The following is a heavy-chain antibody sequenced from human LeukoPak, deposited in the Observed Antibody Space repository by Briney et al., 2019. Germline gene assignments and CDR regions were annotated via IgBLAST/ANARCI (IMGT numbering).Heavy chain of an antibody. J-gene: IGHJ6*02. Sequence: GGSLRLSCTASGFRFGGYSIHWVRQAPGKGLEWLSYISVSGTIHADSVMGRVTVSRDNAKNSLYLQMNSLRAEDTAVYYCARDKDQQLVLGGMDVWGQGTTVTVSS. CDR1: GFRFGGYS. CDR2: ISVSGT. CDR3: ARDKDQQLVLGGMDV. D-gene: IGHD6-13*01. V-gene: IGHV3-48*04.